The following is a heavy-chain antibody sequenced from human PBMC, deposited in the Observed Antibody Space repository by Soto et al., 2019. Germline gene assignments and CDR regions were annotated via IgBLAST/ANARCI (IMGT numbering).Heavy chain of an antibody. Sequence: VQLLESGGGLVQPRGSLRLSCAASGFPFSHYAMSWVRQAPGKGLEWVSAISGSGNDASYADSVRGRFTISRDNSRDTLYLQMNSLRADDTAVYYCGKERRGSGCFVCDYWGQGELVIVSS. CDR2: ISGSGNDA. V-gene: IGHV3-23*01. J-gene: IGHJ4*02. D-gene: IGHD6-19*01. CDR1: GFPFSHYA. CDR3: GKERRGSGCFVCDY.